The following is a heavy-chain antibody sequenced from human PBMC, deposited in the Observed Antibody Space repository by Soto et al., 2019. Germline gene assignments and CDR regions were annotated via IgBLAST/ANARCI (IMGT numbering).Heavy chain of an antibody. CDR3: ARDRGGYGPPDV. Sequence: QVQLVESGGGLVKPGGSLRLSCAASGFSFSDSYMSWVRQAPGKGLEWVAYISGSSGSTGYADSVKGRFTISRDNAKNSLYLQMNSLRVEDTAVYYCARDRGGYGPPDVWGQGTTVTVSS. D-gene: IGHD3-10*01. V-gene: IGHV3-11*06. CDR1: GFSFSDSY. CDR2: ISGSSGST. J-gene: IGHJ6*02.